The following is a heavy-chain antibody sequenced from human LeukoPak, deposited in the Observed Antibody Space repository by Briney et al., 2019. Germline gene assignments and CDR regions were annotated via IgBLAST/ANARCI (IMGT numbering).Heavy chain of an antibody. V-gene: IGHV3-30*02. CDR3: AKDRSGSYPDYFDY. CDR2: IRYDGSNK. Sequence: GGSLRLSCAASGFTFSSYWMSWVRQAPGKGLEWVAFIRYDGSNKYYADSVKGRFTISRDNSKNTLYLQMNSLRAEDTAVYYCAKDRSGSYPDYFDYWGQGTLVTVSS. D-gene: IGHD1-26*01. J-gene: IGHJ4*02. CDR1: GFTFSSYW.